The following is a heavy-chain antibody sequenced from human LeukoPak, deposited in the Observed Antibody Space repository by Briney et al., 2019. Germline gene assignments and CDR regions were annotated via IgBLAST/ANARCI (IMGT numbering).Heavy chain of an antibody. Sequence: PSETLSLTCAVYGGSFSGYYWSWIRQPPGKGLEWIGEINHSGSTNYNPSLKSRATISVDTSKNQFSLKLSSVTAADTAVYYCARGSSTYYYDSSGSDFDYWGQGTLVTVSS. CDR2: INHSGST. CDR3: ARGSSTYYYDSSGSDFDY. V-gene: IGHV4-34*01. CDR1: GGSFSGYY. D-gene: IGHD3-22*01. J-gene: IGHJ4*02.